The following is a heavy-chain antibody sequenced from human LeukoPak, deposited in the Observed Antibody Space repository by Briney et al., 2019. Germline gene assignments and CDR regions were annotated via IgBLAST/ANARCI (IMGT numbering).Heavy chain of an antibody. CDR2: IYYSGST. CDR3: AASHFDWLSRGHYFDY. D-gene: IGHD3-9*01. CDR1: GGSISSHY. J-gene: IGHJ4*02. V-gene: IGHV4-59*11. Sequence: SETLSLTCTVSGGSISSHYWSWIRQPPGKGLEWIGYIYYSGSTNHNPSLKSRVTISVDTSKNQFSLKLSSVTAADTAVYYCAASHFDWLSRGHYFDYWGQGTLVTVSS.